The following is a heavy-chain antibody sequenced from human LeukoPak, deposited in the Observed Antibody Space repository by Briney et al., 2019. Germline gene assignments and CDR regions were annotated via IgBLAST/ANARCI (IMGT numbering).Heavy chain of an antibody. D-gene: IGHD6-19*01. CDR1: GGPISSSSYY. CDR3: ARHWSQWLVPEGGADY. V-gene: IGHV4-39*01. J-gene: IGHJ4*02. Sequence: SETLSLTCTVSGGPISSSSYYWGWIRQPPGKGLEWIGSIYYSGSIYYNPSLTSRVTISVGTSKNQFSMKLRSVRAADTAGYYCARHWSQWLVPEGGADYCGQGTLVTVSS. CDR2: IYYSGSI.